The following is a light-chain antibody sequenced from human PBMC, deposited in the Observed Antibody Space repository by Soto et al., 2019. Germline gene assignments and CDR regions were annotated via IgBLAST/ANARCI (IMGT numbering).Light chain of an antibody. J-gene: IGKJ1*01. V-gene: IGKV3-20*01. CDR2: SAS. CDR3: QQYGSSRS. Sequence: ESVLPQSPGTLSLSPGERATLSCRASQSVSGDYLAWYQKKARQAPRLLTYSASSRAGGIPERFSGSGSGTDFTLTISRLEHEDFAVYYCQQYGSSRSFGQGTKVDIK. CDR1: QSVSGDY.